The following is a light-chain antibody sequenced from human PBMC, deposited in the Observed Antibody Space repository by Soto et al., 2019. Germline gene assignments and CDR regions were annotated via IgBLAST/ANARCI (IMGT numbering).Light chain of an antibody. J-gene: IGLJ2*01. CDR2: EDN. Sequence: QSALTQPASVSGSPGQSITISCTGTSRDLGSYNLVSWYQQHPDRAPKLMIYEDNKRPSGVSTRFSGSKSGNTASLTISGLQAEDEADYYCCSYAGRGTFVFGEGTKVTVL. V-gene: IGLV2-23*01. CDR3: CSYAGRGTFV. CDR1: SRDLGSYNL.